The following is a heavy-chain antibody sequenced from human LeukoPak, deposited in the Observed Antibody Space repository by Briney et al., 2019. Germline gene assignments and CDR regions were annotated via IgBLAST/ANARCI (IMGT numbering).Heavy chain of an antibody. D-gene: IGHD3-10*01. Sequence: GASVKVSCKASGFTFTTYDLNWVRQAPGQGLEWMGWMNPDSGDTGYAQKFQGRITMTRSTSTSTAYLELSSLRTDDTAVYYCGRAHSDYYSSGTYPGAQPWGQAPLVTVS. J-gene: IGHJ1*01. CDR2: MNPDSGDT. CDR3: GRAHSDYYSSGTYPGAQP. CDR1: GFTFTTYD. V-gene: IGHV1-8*01.